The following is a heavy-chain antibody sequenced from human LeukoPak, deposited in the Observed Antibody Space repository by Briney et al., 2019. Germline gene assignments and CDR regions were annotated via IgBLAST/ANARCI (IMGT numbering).Heavy chain of an antibody. V-gene: IGHV3-11*01. CDR3: YASAVVASDX. Sequence: PGGSLRLSCAVSGFSFSIYYMGWIRQAPGKGLEWVSYISSGAGTSIYYADSVRGRFFISRDNDKNSLYLQMNSLGAEDTAIYYCYASAVVASDXWGQGTLVTVXS. D-gene: IGHD6-19*01. J-gene: IGHJ4*02. CDR2: ISSGAGTSI. CDR1: GFSFSIYY.